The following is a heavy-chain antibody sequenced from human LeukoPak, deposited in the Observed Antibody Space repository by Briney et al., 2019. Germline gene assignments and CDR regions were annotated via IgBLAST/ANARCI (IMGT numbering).Heavy chain of an antibody. CDR3: ATDRAWGSNFDY. D-gene: IGHD1-26*01. CDR1: GYTFTSYD. J-gene: IGHJ4*02. V-gene: IGHV1-46*01. Sequence: ASVKVSCKASGYTFTSYDIHWVRQAPGQGLEWMGIVHPSTGSTSFTQKFQGRVTMTSDTSTRTVYMELSSLRSEDTAVYYCATDRAWGSNFDYWGQGTLVTVSS. CDR2: VHPSTGST.